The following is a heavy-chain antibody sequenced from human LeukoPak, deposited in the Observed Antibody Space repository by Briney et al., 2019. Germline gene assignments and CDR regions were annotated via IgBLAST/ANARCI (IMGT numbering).Heavy chain of an antibody. CDR1: GFTFSSYD. CDR2: IRGSGGST. CDR3: AKAGPYYYDSSGYYPLFDY. D-gene: IGHD3-22*01. J-gene: IGHJ4*02. Sequence: GGSLRLSCAASGFTFSSYDMNWVRQAPGKGLEWVSAIRGSGGSTYYADSVKGRFTISGDNSKNTLYLQMNSLRAEDTAVYYCAKAGPYYYDSSGYYPLFDYWGQGTLVTVSS. V-gene: IGHV3-23*01.